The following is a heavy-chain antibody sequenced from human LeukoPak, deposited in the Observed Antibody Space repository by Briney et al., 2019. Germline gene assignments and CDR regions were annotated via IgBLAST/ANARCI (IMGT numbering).Heavy chain of an antibody. CDR3: ARVKSYRSGGLDAFDI. CDR2: IGTAGDT. J-gene: IGHJ3*02. D-gene: IGHD6-19*01. V-gene: IGHV3-13*01. Sequence: GGSLRLSCAASGFTFSSYDMHWVRQATGKGLEWVSAIGTAGDTYYPGSVKGRFTISRENAENSLYLQMNSLRAGDTAVYYCARVKSYRSGGLDAFDIWGQGTMVTVSS. CDR1: GFTFSSYD.